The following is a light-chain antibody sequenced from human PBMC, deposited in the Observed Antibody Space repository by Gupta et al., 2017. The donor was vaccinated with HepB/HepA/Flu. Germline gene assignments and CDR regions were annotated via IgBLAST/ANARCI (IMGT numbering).Light chain of an antibody. Sequence: DIQMTQSPSSLSASVGDRVTITCRASQSISSYLNWFQQKPGKAPRLLIYAASSLQSGVPSRFSGSGSGTDFSLTISRLQPEDFATYYCQQSHSMPRTFGQGTKVEIK. CDR3: QQSHSMPRT. CDR1: QSISSY. CDR2: AAS. V-gene: IGKV1-39*01. J-gene: IGKJ1*01.